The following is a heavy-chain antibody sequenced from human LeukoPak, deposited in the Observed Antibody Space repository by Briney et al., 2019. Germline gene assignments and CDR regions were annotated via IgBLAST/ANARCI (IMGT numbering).Heavy chain of an antibody. J-gene: IGHJ4*02. D-gene: IGHD2-2*01. CDR2: IRYDGSNK. Sequence: GGSLRLSCAASGFTFSSYGMHWVRQAPGKGLEWVAFIRYDGSNKYYADSVKGRFTISRDNSKNTLYLQMNSLRAEDTAVYYCAKAAERFVVVPAAHLDYWGQGTLVTVSS. CDR3: AKAAERFVVVPAAHLDY. CDR1: GFTFSSYG. V-gene: IGHV3-30*02.